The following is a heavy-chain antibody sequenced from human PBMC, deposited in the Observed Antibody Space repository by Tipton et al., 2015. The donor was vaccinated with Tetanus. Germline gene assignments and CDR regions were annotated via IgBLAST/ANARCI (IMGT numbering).Heavy chain of an antibody. D-gene: IGHD1-1*01. CDR3: ARDFGAXXYRPQTGFDY. CDR1: GFTFDNYA. V-gene: IGHV3-33*01. J-gene: IGHJ4*02. CDR2: IWYDGSNQ. Sequence: SLRLSCAASGFTFDNYALHWVRQAQGKGQQWLAVIWYDGSNQYYEESMKGRFTISRDNAKNTIFLQMNSLRAEDTAVYYCARDFGAXXYRPQTGFDYWGXGTLVTVSS.